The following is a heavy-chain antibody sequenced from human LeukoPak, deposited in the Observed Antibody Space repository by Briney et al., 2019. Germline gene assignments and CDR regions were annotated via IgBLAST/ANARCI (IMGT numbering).Heavy chain of an antibody. CDR3: VKGHRSSTSCYYYYGMDV. Sequence: PGGSLRLSCSASGFTFSSYAMHWVRQAPGKGLEYVSAISSNGGSTYYADSVKGRFTISRDNSKNTLYLQMSSLRAEDTAVYYCVKGHRSSTSCYYYYGMDVWGKGTTVTVSS. J-gene: IGHJ6*04. CDR1: GFTFSSYA. CDR2: ISSNGGST. D-gene: IGHD2-2*01. V-gene: IGHV3-64D*06.